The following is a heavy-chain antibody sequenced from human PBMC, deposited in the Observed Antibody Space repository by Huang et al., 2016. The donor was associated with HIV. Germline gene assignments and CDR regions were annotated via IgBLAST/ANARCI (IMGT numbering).Heavy chain of an antibody. CDR3: ARGALRFLEWLWNFDY. J-gene: IGHJ4*02. CDR2: ISHDESKN. Sequence: QMQLVESGGGVVQPGRSLRLSCTASGFTFSDYALHWVRQAPGKGLEWVAVISHDESKNFYADAVKGRFTISRDNSRNTLYLQMNSLRPEDTAMYYCARGALRFLEWLWNFDYWGQGTLVTVSS. D-gene: IGHD3-3*01. CDR1: GFTFSDYA. V-gene: IGHV3-30*04.